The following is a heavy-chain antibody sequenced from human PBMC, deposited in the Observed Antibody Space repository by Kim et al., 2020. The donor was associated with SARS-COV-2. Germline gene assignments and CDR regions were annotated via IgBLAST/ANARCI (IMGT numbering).Heavy chain of an antibody. V-gene: IGHV3-30*18. CDR1: GFTFSSYG. CDR2: ISYDGSNK. J-gene: IGHJ4*02. Sequence: GGSLRLSCAASGFTFSSYGMHWVRQAPGKGLEWVAVISYDGSNKYYADSVKGRFTISRDNSKNTLYLQMNSLRAEDTAVYYCAKDLLSGYSYGYGLDYWGQGTLVTVSS. CDR3: AKDLLSGYSYGYGLDY. D-gene: IGHD5-18*01.